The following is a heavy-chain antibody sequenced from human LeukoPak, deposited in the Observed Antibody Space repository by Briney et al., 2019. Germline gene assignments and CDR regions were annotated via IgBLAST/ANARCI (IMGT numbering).Heavy chain of an antibody. D-gene: IGHD3-10*01. CDR2: IKQDGSQK. Sequence: GGSLRLSCAASGFTFSRYWMSWVRQAPGKGLEWVANIKQDGSQKSYVDSVKGRFTISRDNANNLLYLQMNSLRAEDTAVYYCARLYYYGSGSYFTWFDPWGQGTLVTVSS. V-gene: IGHV3-7*01. J-gene: IGHJ5*02. CDR1: GFTFSRYW. CDR3: ARLYYYGSGSYFTWFDP.